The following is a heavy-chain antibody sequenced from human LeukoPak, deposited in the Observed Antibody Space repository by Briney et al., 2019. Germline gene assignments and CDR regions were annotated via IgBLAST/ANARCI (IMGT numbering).Heavy chain of an antibody. J-gene: IGHJ4*02. D-gene: IGHD2-21*02. CDR3: AGGGLPYFLDY. V-gene: IGHV4-59*01. CDR1: RVSISSYY. CDR2: IYYSGST. Sequence: SETLSLTCSVSRVSISSYYWNWIRQPPGKGLEWIGYIYYSGSTNYNPSLKSRVTITVDTSKKQFSLKLSSVTAADTAVYYCAGGGLPYFLDYWGQGTLVTVSS.